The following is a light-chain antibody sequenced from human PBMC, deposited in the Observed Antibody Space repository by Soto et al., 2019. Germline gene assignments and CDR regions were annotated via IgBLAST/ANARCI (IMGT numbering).Light chain of an antibody. Sequence: QSALTQPPSASGSPGQSVTISCTGTSSDVGGYNYVSWYQQHPGKAPKLMIYEVSKRPSGVPDRFSGSKSGNTASLTVSGLQAEDEADYYCSSYAGSNWVFGGGTQLIVL. CDR3: SSYAGSNWV. J-gene: IGLJ3*02. CDR2: EVS. V-gene: IGLV2-8*01. CDR1: SSDVGGYNY.